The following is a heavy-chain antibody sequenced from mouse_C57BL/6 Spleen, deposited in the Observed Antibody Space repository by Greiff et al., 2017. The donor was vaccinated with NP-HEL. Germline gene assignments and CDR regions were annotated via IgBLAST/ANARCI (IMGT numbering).Heavy chain of an antibody. V-gene: IGHV6-3*01. CDR2: IRLKSDNYAT. D-gene: IGHD2-5*01. J-gene: IGHJ3*01. CDR3: TGYYSNVFAY. CDR1: GFTFSNYW. Sequence: EVQGVESGGGLVQPGGSMKLSCVASGFTFSNYWMNWVRQSPEKGLEWVAQIRLKSDNYATHYAESVKGRFTISRDDSKSSVYLQMNNLRAEDTGIYYCTGYYSNVFAYWGQGTLVTVSA.